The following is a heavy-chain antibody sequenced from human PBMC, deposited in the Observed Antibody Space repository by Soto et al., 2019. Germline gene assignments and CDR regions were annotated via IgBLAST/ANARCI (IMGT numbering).Heavy chain of an antibody. CDR1: GFTFSSYS. CDR2: ISSGGNYI. CDR3: ARDMTTVVTDYFDY. J-gene: IGHJ4*02. V-gene: IGHV3-21*01. Sequence: GGSLRLSCAASGFTFSSYSMNWVRQAPGKGLEWVSSISSGGNYIYSADSVKGRFTISRDNAKNSLYLQMNSLRAEDTAVYYCARDMTTVVTDYFDYWGQGTLVTVSS. D-gene: IGHD4-17*01.